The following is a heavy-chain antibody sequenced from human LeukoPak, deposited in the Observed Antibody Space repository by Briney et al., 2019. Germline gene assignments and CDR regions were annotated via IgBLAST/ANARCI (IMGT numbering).Heavy chain of an antibody. D-gene: IGHD3-10*01. Sequence: GGSLRLSCAASGFTVSSNYMSWVRQAPGKGLEWVSVIYSGGSTYYADSVKGRFTISRDNSKNTLYLQMNSLRAEDTAVYYCAALWFGESETDYWGQRTLVTVSS. J-gene: IGHJ4*02. CDR1: GFTVSSNY. CDR2: IYSGGST. CDR3: AALWFGESETDY. V-gene: IGHV3-66*01.